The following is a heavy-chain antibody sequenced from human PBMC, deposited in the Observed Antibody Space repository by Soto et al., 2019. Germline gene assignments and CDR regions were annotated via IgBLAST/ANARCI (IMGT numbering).Heavy chain of an antibody. CDR3: GTPGGGGGY. J-gene: IGHJ4*02. CDR2: IYSGGYT. Sequence: EVQLVESGGGLIQPGGSLRLSCAVSGFTVSNNYMSWVRQAPGKGLEGVSVIYSGGYTAYGDSVKGRFTISRDNSKNKLYLKRNGRRADGPAVDCWGTPGGGGGYWGQGTLVTVSS. CDR1: GFTVSNNY. D-gene: IGHD3-10*01. V-gene: IGHV3-53*01.